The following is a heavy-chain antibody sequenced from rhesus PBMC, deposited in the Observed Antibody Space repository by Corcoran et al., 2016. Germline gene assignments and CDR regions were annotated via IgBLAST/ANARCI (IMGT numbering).Heavy chain of an antibody. CDR2: VDPEDGEA. CDR3: ATGEGVTTFDY. Sequence: EVQLVQSGAEVKKPGASGKISCKASGYTFPDYYLPLVRQAPGKGLEWMGRVDPEDGEAIHAQKFQGRVTITADTSTDTAYMELSSLRSEDTAVYYCATGEGVTTFDYWGQGVLVTVSS. V-gene: IGHV1-111*02. D-gene: IGHD4-23*01. J-gene: IGHJ4*01. CDR1: GYTFPDYY.